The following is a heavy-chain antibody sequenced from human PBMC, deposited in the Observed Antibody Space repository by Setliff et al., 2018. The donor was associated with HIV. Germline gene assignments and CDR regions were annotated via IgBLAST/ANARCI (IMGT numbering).Heavy chain of an antibody. CDR1: GYTFTSYY. D-gene: IGHD4-17*01. J-gene: IGHJ3*01. Sequence: ASVKVSCKASGYTFTSYYIHWVRQAPGQGLEWMGRIDPENDETKYSQKFQVRFTMTADRSTDTAYMELSSLRSEDTAVYYCARGQASNDYGVSFWGQGTMVTVSS. V-gene: IGHV1-2*06. CDR2: IDPENDET. CDR3: ARGQASNDYGVSF.